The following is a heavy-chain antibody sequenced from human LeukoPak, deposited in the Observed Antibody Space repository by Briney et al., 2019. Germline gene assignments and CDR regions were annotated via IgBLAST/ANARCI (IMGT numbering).Heavy chain of an antibody. J-gene: IGHJ5*02. D-gene: IGHD6-13*01. V-gene: IGHV1-69*13. CDR3: TIAAAGYNWFDP. Sequence: ASVKVSCKASGGTFSSCAISWVRQAPGQGLEWMGGIIPIFGTANYAQKFQGRVTITADESTSTAYMELSSLRSEDTAVYYCTIAAAGYNWFDPWGQGTLVTVSS. CDR1: GGTFSSCA. CDR2: IIPIFGTA.